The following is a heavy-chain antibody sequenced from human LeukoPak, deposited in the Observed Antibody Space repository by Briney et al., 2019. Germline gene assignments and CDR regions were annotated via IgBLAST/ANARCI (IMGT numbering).Heavy chain of an antibody. D-gene: IGHD1-14*01. J-gene: IGHJ3*02. CDR1: GFTFSDYY. CDR2: ISSGGSTI. CDR3: ARRARFTDATRIFDI. Sequence: GGSLRLSCAASGFTFSDYYMTWIRQAPGKGLEWVSYISSGGSTIYYADSVKGRFTTPRDNAKNSLYLQMNSLRAEDTAVYYCARRARFTDATRIFDIWGQGTMVTVSS. V-gene: IGHV3-11*04.